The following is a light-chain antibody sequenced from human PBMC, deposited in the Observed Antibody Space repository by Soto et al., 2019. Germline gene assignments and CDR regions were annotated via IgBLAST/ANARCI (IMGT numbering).Light chain of an antibody. CDR3: QHHGDWAPFT. CDR1: QSISTNY. J-gene: IGKJ3*01. V-gene: IGKV3-20*01. CDR2: RTS. Sequence: EVVLTQSPGTLSLSPGERATLSCRTSQSISTNYSAWYQQKPGQAPRLLMSRTSRRATGIPARFSGSGSGTDFTLSISSLEPEDFAVYYCQHHGDWAPFTFGPGTKVEVK.